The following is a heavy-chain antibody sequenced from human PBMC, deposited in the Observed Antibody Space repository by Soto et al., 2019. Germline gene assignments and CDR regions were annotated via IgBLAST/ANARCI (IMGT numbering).Heavy chain of an antibody. CDR1: GFSFPDYD. CDR2: VGRFGNT. CDR3: AKEGRLRSPAGDYFDS. D-gene: IGHD3-10*01. V-gene: IGHV3-23*01. Sequence: PXESLRLSCEGSGFSFPDYDMNWVRQTPGKGLEWVAAVGRFGNTYYRDSVRGRFTISRDDSRNTVYLQMNRLRVEDTAVYFCAKEGRLRSPAGDYFDSWAQGSLVTVSS. J-gene: IGHJ4*02.